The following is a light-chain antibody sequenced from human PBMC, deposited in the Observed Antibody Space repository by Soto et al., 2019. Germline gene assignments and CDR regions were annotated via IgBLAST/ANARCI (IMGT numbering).Light chain of an antibody. J-gene: IGKJ1*01. CDR3: QQTYRIPQT. Sequence: DVQMTQSPSSLSASVGDRVTITCRASQNIADFLHWYQQKSGKAPKLLIYAASRLQTGVPSRFSGRRSETDFTLTIASLQPEDFATYYCQQTYRIPQTFGQGTKVEIK. CDR1: QNIADF. V-gene: IGKV1-39*01. CDR2: AAS.